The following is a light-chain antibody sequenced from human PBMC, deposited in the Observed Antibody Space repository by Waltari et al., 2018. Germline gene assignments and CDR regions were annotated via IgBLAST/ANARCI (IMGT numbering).Light chain of an antibody. J-gene: IGKJ2*01. CDR1: RTVLYRSDKRNY. V-gene: IGKV4-1*01. CDR3: QQYYAAPYT. CDR2: WAS. Sequence: IVVTQSPDSLAVSLGERVTINCKSSRTVLYRSDKRNYLGWYQQKPGQSPRLLIFWASSRETGGPDRFRGSGSETDFTLTITSLQAEDVAIYYCQQYYAAPYTFGQGTRLEI.